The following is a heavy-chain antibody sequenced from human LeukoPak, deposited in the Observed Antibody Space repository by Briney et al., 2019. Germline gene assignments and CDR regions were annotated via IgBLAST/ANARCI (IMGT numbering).Heavy chain of an antibody. J-gene: IGHJ4*02. Sequence: SETLSLTCTVSGDSISSYYWSWIRQPPGRGLEWIGYIYTSGGTNYIPSLKGRVTISIDTSKNQFSLKLSPVTAADSAVYYCARLTRLSTSPDRYYLDYWGQGTLVTVSS. CDR3: ARLTRLSTSPDRYYLDY. CDR1: GDSISSYY. CDR2: IYTSGGT. D-gene: IGHD6-6*01. V-gene: IGHV4-4*09.